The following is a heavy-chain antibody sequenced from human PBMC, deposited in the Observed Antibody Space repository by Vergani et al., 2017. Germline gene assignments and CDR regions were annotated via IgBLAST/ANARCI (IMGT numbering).Heavy chain of an antibody. D-gene: IGHD2-2*01. CDR3: ARGSPSAFLPYSSSTSCYYNWFDP. J-gene: IGHJ5*02. V-gene: IGHV7-4-1*02. Sequence: QVQLVQSGSELKKPGASVKVSCKASGYTFTSYAMNWVRQAPGQGLEWMGWINTNTGNPTYAQGFTGRFVFSLDTSVSTAYLQISSLKAEDTAVYYCARGSPSAFLPYSSSTSCYYNWFDPWGQGTLVTVSS. CDR1: GYTFTSYA. CDR2: INTNTGNP.